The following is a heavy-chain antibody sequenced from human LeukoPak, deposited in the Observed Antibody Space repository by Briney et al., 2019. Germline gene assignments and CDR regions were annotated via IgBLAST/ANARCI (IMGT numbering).Heavy chain of an antibody. D-gene: IGHD6-13*01. CDR1: GFTFSSYE. CDR3: ARAWSSSSWMFDL. V-gene: IGHV3-48*03. J-gene: IGHJ2*01. Sequence: PGGSLRLSCAASGFTFSSYEMNWVRQAPGKGLEWVSYISSSGSTIYYADSVKGRFTISRDNAKNSLYLQMNSLRAEDTAVYYCARAWSSSSWMFDLWGRGTLVTVSS. CDR2: ISSSGSTI.